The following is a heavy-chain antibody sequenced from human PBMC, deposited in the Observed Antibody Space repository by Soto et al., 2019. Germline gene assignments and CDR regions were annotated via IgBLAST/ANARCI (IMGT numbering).Heavy chain of an antibody. CDR3: ARDNWNYGIDY. CDR1: GGSISSGDYY. CDR2: IYYSGST. D-gene: IGHD1-7*01. Sequence: SETLSLTCTVSGGSISSGDYYWSWIRQPPGKGLEWIGYIYYSGSTYYNPSLKSRVTISVDTSKNQFSLKLSSVTAADTAVYYCARDNWNYGIDYWGQGTLVTVSS. J-gene: IGHJ4*02. V-gene: IGHV4-30-4*01.